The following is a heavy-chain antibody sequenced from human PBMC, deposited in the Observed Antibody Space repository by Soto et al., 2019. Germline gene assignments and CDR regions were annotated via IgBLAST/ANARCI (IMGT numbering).Heavy chain of an antibody. J-gene: IGHJ5*01. D-gene: IGHD2-2*01. CDR1: GGSISNYY. CDR2: IYTSGST. V-gene: IGHV4-4*07. CDR3: ARQTTYSSSWFDY. Sequence: QVQLQESGPGLVKPSETLSLTCTVSGGSISNYYWTWIRQPAGKGLEWIGRIYTSGSTNYNPSRNSRVTLSVDTSKNQFSLKLSSVTAADTALDYCARQTTYSSSWFDYWGHGTLVTVS.